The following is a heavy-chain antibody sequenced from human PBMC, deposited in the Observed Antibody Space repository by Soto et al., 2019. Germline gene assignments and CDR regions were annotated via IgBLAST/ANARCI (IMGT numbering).Heavy chain of an antibody. V-gene: IGHV6-1*01. Sequence: SQTLSLTCAISGDSVSSNSAAWNWIRQSPSRGLEWLGRTYYRSKWYNDYAVSVKSRITINPDTSKNQFSLQLNAVTPEGTAVYYCARSFPVLEFCEWLLNYGAFDIWGQGKRGTVSS. J-gene: IGHJ3*02. CDR2: TYYRSKWYN. D-gene: IGHD3-3*02. CDR1: GDSVSSNSAA. CDR3: ARSFPVLEFCEWLLNYGAFDI.